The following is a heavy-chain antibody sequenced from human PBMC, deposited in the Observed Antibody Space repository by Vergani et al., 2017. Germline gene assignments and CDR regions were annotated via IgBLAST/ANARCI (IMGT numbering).Heavy chain of an antibody. J-gene: IGHJ4*02. D-gene: IGHD2-21*01. Sequence: QMQLQESGPGLVKPSETLSLSCTVSGDSISSSSYYWGWIRQPPGKGLEWIGSIYYSGSTYYNPSLKSRVTISVDTSKNQFSLKLSSVTAADTAVYYCARHISVVRPSSMTAFDYWGQGTLVTVSS. CDR3: ARHISVVRPSSMTAFDY. CDR2: IYYSGST. CDR1: GDSISSSSYY. V-gene: IGHV4-39*01.